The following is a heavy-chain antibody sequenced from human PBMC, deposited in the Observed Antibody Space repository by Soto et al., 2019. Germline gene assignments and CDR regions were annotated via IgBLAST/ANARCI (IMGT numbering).Heavy chain of an antibody. CDR1: GGSISSSSYY. J-gene: IGHJ6*02. V-gene: IGHV4-39*01. Sequence: PSETLSLTCTFSGGSISSSSYYWGWIRQPPGKGLEWIGSIYYSGSTYYNPSLKSRVTISVDTSKNQCSLKLSSVTAADTAVYYCVRGYYKCSSDNYGMDVWGQGTRFTVPS. CDR3: VRGYYKCSSDNYGMDV. CDR2: IYYSGST. D-gene: IGHD1-26*01.